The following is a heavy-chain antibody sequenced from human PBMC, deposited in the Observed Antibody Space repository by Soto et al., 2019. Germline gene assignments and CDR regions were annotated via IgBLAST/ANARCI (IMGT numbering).Heavy chain of an antibody. Sequence: QVQLVESGGGVVQPGRSLRLSCAASGFTFSSYGMHWVRQAPGKGLEWVAVIWYDGSNKYYADSVKGRFTISRDNSTSTLYLQMISLRAEDTAVYYCARGKRHYGWYFDLWGRGTLVTVSS. D-gene: IGHD4-17*01. CDR2: IWYDGSNK. J-gene: IGHJ2*01. CDR1: GFTFSSYG. CDR3: ARGKRHYGWYFDL. V-gene: IGHV3-33*01.